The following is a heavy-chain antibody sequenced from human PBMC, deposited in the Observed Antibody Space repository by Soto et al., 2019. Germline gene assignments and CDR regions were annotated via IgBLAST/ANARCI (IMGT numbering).Heavy chain of an antibody. CDR1: GFTFSSYT. CDR2: ISDDGSNK. V-gene: IGHV3-30-3*01. Sequence: QVHLVESGGGVVQPGRSLRLSCAASGFTFSSYTMHWVRQAPGKGLEGVAVISDDGSNKYYADSVKGRFTISRDQSKNTLYLQMNSLRAEDTAVYYCARTLVVAANDYWGQGTLVTVSS. J-gene: IGHJ4*02. CDR3: ARTLVVAANDY. D-gene: IGHD2-15*01.